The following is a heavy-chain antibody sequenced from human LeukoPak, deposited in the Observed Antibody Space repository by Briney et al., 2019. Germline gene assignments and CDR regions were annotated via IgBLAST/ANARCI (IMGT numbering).Heavy chain of an antibody. D-gene: IGHD3-9*01. J-gene: IGHJ6*03. CDR1: GFTFSSYG. CDR2: ISGSGGST. V-gene: IGHV3-23*01. Sequence: GGSLRLSCAASGFTFSSYGMSWVRQAPGKGLEWVSAISGSGGSTYYADSVKGRFTISRDNSKNTLYLQMNSLRAEDTAVYYCAKSSDYDILTGYSDYYYYYMDVWGKGTTVTISS. CDR3: AKSSDYDILTGYSDYYYYYMDV.